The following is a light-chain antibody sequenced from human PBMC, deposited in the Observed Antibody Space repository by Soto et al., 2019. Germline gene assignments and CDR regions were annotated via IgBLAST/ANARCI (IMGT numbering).Light chain of an antibody. J-gene: IGKJ1*01. CDR1: QSVSSSY. CDR2: GAS. CDR3: QQYGSSPPVWT. Sequence: EIVLTQSPGTLSLSPGERATLSCRDSQSVSSSYLAWYQQKPGQAPRLLIYGASSRATGIPDRFSGSGSGTDFTLTISRLEPEDFAVYYCQQYGSSPPVWTFGQGTKVDIK. V-gene: IGKV3-20*01.